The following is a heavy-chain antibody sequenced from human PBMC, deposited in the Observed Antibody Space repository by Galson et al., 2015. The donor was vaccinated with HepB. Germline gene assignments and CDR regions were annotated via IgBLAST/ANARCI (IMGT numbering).Heavy chain of an antibody. CDR2: ISSSSSSI. D-gene: IGHD6-13*01. CDR3: AREPPISSDWYEHPKYFQH. Sequence: SLRLSCAASGFTFSGYGMNWVRQAPGKGLEWVSYISSSSSSIYYADSVKGRFTISRDNAKNSLYLQMNSLRDEDTAMFYCAREPPISSDWYEHPKYFQHWGEGPLVTVSS. V-gene: IGHV3-48*02. J-gene: IGHJ1*01. CDR1: GFTFSGYG.